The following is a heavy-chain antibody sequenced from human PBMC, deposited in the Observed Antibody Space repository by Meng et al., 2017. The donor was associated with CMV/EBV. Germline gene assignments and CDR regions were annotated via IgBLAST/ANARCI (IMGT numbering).Heavy chain of an antibody. V-gene: IGHV3-9*01. CDR2: INWNSGDI. D-gene: IGHD3-3*01. CDR3: ARDAKDQHYDFWSGYPDAFDI. J-gene: IGHJ3*02. Sequence: SLKISCAASGFTFDDYAMHWVRQAPGKGLEWVSGINWNSGDIGYADSVKGRFTISRDNAKNSLYLQMNSLRAEDTAVYYCARDAKDQHYDFWSGYPDAFDIWGQGTMVTVSS. CDR1: GFTFDDYA.